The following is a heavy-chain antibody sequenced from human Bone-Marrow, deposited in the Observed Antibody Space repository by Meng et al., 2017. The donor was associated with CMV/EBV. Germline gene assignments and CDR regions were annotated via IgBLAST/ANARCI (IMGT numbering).Heavy chain of an antibody. D-gene: IGHD3-3*01. CDR1: GYTLTSYG. CDR2: ISAYNGNT. CDR3: ARGTFWVTIFGVVIKNGMDV. J-gene: IGHJ6*02. Sequence: ASVKVSCKASGYTLTSYGISWVRQAPGQGLEWMGWISAYNGNTNYAQKLQGRVTMTTDTSTSTAYMELRSLRSDDTAVYYCARGTFWVTIFGVVIKNGMDVWGQGTTVTVSS. V-gene: IGHV1-18*01.